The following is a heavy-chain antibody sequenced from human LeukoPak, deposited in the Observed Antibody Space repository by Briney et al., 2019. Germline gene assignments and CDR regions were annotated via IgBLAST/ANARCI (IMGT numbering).Heavy chain of an antibody. J-gene: IGHJ4*02. CDR2: INPSGDTT. V-gene: IGHV1-46*01. D-gene: IGHD2-2*01. CDR1: GYTFTSYY. CDR3: ARGNYCSSTSCYLDY. Sequence: ASVKVSCKASGYTFTSYYMHWVRQAPGQGLQWMGLINPSGDTTSYAQKFQGRVTMTRDTSTSTVYMELSSLRSEDTAVYYCARGNYCSSTSCYLDYWGQGTLVTVSS.